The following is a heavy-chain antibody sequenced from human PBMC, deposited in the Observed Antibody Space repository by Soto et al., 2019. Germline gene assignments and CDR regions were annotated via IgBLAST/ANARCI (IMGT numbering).Heavy chain of an antibody. CDR2: ISAYNGNT. CDR1: GYTFTSYG. J-gene: IGHJ6*02. Sequence: GASVKVSCKASGYTFTSYGISWVRQAPGQGLEWMGWISAYNGNTNYAQKLQGRVTMTTDTSTSTAYMELRSLRSDDTAVYYCARDSTTTVTLSYYYYYGMDVWGQGTTVTSP. D-gene: IGHD4-4*01. V-gene: IGHV1-18*04. CDR3: ARDSTTTVTLSYYYYYGMDV.